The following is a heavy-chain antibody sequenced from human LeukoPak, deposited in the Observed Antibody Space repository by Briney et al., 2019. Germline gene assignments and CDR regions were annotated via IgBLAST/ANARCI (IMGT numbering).Heavy chain of an antibody. CDR2: IYSGGST. CDR1: GFTFSSNY. J-gene: IGHJ4*02. D-gene: IGHD1-26*01. CDR3: ARESGVGATYYFDY. Sequence: GGSLRLSRAASGFTFSSNYMSWVRQAPGKGLEWVPVIYSGGSTYYADSVKGRFTISRDNSKNTLYLQMNSLRAEDTAVYYCARESGVGATYYFDYWGQGTLVTVSS. V-gene: IGHV3-53*01.